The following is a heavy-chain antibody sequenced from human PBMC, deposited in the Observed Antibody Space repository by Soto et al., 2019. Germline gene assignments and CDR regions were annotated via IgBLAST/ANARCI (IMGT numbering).Heavy chain of an antibody. CDR2: INAGNGNT. V-gene: IGHV1-3*01. CDR3: AIVSSGWYRFDY. Sequence: QVPLVQSGAEVKKPGASVKVSCKASGYTFTSYAMHWVRQAPGQRLEWMGWINAGNGNTKYSQKFQGRVTITRDTSASTAYMELSSLRSEDTAVYYCAIVSSGWYRFDYWGQGTLVTVSS. D-gene: IGHD6-19*01. J-gene: IGHJ4*02. CDR1: GYTFTSYA.